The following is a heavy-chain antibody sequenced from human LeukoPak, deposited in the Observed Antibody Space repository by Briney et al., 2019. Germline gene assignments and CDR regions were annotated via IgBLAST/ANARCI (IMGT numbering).Heavy chain of an antibody. J-gene: IGHJ4*02. Sequence: GGSLRLSCAASGFTFSSYGMHWVRQAPGKGLEWVAFIRYDGSNKYYADSVKGRFTISRDNSKNTLYLQMNSLRAEDTAVYYCAKPRRGYSYGYYFDYWGQGTLVTVSS. D-gene: IGHD5-18*01. CDR2: IRYDGSNK. CDR3: AKPRRGYSYGYYFDY. V-gene: IGHV3-30*02. CDR1: GFTFSSYG.